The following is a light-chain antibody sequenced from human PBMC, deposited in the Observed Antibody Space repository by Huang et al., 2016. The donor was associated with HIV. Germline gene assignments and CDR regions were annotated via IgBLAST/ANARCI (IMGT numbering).Light chain of an antibody. CDR1: QSVSSS. J-gene: IGKJ4*01. CDR2: DAS. CDR3: QQRSNWPLT. V-gene: IGKV3-11*01. Sequence: EIVLTQSPATLSLSPGERATLSCRASQSVSSSLAWYQQKPGQAPRLLIYDASNMATGIPARFSGSGSGTDFTLTISSLEPEDFAVYYCQQRSNWPLTFGGGTKVDIK.